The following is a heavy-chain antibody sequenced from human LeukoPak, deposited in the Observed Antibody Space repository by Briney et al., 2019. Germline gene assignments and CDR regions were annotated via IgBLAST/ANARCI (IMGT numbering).Heavy chain of an antibody. J-gene: IGHJ4*02. D-gene: IGHD3-10*01. Sequence: GGSLRLSCAASGFTFSSYWMHWVRHAPGKGLVWVSRINSDGSSTSYADSVKGRFTISRDNAKNTLYLQMNSLRAEDTAVYYCARTLGGSGTAFDYWGQGTLVTVSS. CDR3: ARTLGGSGTAFDY. CDR1: GFTFSSYW. CDR2: INSDGSST. V-gene: IGHV3-74*01.